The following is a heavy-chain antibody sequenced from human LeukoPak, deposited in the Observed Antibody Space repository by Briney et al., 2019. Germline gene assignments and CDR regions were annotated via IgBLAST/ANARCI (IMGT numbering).Heavy chain of an antibody. D-gene: IGHD5-18*01. CDR1: GFTVSSNY. CDR2: IYSGGST. Sequence: GGSLRLSCAASGFTVSSNYMSWVRQAPGKGLEWVSVIYSGGSTYYADSVKGRFTISRDNSENTLYLQMNSLRAEDTAVYYCARDRYSYGAEDEYYYYGMDVWGQGTTVTVSS. CDR3: ARDRYSYGAEDEYYYYGMDV. J-gene: IGHJ6*02. V-gene: IGHV3-53*01.